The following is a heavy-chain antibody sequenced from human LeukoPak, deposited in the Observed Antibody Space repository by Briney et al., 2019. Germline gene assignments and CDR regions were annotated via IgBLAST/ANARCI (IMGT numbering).Heavy chain of an antibody. CDR2: ISDGGGSS. CDR3: AKNGPFGVVTSVPDY. J-gene: IGHJ4*02. D-gene: IGHD3-3*01. V-gene: IGHV3-23*01. Sequence: GGSLRLSCAASGFTFSNYAMSWVRQAPGKGLEWVSAISDGGGSSYYADSVKGRFTISRDNSKNTLYLQMITLRAEDTALYYCAKNGPFGVVTSVPDYWGQGTLVTVSS. CDR1: GFTFSNYA.